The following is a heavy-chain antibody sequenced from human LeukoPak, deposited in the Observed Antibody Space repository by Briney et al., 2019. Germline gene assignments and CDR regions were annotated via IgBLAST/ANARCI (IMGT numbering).Heavy chain of an antibody. V-gene: IGHV3-23*01. J-gene: IGHJ4*02. Sequence: PGGSLRLSCAASGFTFSSYAMSWVRHAPGKGLEWVSAITDDGGDTYHADSVKGRFTISRDNSKNTLYLQMNGLRVDDTALYYCAKGSRSSRPYYFDYWGQGTLVTVSS. CDR3: AKGSRSSRPYYFDY. CDR2: ITDDGGDT. CDR1: GFTFSSYA. D-gene: IGHD6-6*01.